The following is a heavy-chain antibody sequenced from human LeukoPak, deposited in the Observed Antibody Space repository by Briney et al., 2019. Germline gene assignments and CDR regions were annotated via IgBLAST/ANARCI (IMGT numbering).Heavy chain of an antibody. J-gene: IGHJ4*02. Sequence: PSETLSLTCTVSGHSMTTGSYYWSWIRKPAGKGLEWIGCVYTGGSTEYNPSLESRVIISMDTSKNQFSLRLRSVTAADTAVYYCARRRRCSGGSCYPRFDYWGQGTLVTVSS. CDR3: ARRRRCSGGSCYPRFDY. CDR1: GHSMTTGSYY. CDR2: VYTGGST. D-gene: IGHD2-15*01. V-gene: IGHV4-61*02.